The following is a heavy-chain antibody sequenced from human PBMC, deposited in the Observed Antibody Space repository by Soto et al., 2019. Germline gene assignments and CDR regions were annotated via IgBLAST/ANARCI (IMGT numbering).Heavy chain of an antibody. Sequence: GASVKVSCKASGRTVSSYAISCVRQAPGQVLEWMGGIIPIFGTANYAQKFQGRVTITADKSTSTAYMELSSLRSEDTAVYYCARSRDKNWFDPWGQGTLVTVSS. CDR2: IIPIFGTA. CDR3: ARSRDKNWFDP. J-gene: IGHJ5*02. CDR1: GRTVSSYA. V-gene: IGHV1-69*06.